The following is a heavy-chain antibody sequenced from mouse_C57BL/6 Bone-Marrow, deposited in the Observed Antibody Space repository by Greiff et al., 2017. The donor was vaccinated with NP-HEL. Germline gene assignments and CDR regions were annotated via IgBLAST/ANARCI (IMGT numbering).Heavy chain of an antibody. CDR3: ARAITGDY. D-gene: IGHD1-1*01. J-gene: IGHJ2*01. V-gene: IGHV1-50*01. CDR1: GYTFTSYW. Sequence: QVQLQQPGAELVKPGASVKLSCKASGYTFTSYWMQWVKQRPGQGLEWIGEIDPSDSYTNYNQKFKGKATLTVDTSSSTAYMQLSKLTSEDSAVYYCARAITGDYWGKGTTLTVSS. CDR2: IDPSDSYT.